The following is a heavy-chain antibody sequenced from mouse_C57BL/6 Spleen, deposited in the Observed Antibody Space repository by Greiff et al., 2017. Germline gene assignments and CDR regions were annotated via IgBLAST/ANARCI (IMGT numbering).Heavy chain of an antibody. V-gene: IGHV1-42*01. J-gene: IGHJ1*03. D-gene: IGHD1-1*01. CDR2: INPSTGGT. CDR1: GYSFTGYY. Sequence: EVQLQQSGPELVKPGASVKISCKASGYSFTGYYMNWVKQSPEKSLEWIGEINPSTGGTTYNQKFKAKATLTVDKSSSTAYMQLKSLTSEDSAVXYFAIFGFACYGSLYWYCDVWGTGTTVTVSS. CDR3: AIFGFACYGSLYWYCDV.